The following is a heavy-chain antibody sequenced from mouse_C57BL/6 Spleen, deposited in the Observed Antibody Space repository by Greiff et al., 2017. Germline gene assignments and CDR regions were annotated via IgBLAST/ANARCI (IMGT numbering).Heavy chain of an antibody. Sequence: QVQLKESGPELVKPGASVKISCKASGYAFSSSWMNWVKQRPGKGLEWIGRIYPGDGDTNYNGKFKGKATLTADKSSSTAYMQLSSLTSEDSAVYFGAKDPYYYGSSYNYFDCWGQGTTLTVSS. CDR1: GYAFSSSW. CDR2: IYPGDGDT. CDR3: AKDPYYYGSSYNYFDC. V-gene: IGHV1-82*01. D-gene: IGHD1-1*01. J-gene: IGHJ2*01.